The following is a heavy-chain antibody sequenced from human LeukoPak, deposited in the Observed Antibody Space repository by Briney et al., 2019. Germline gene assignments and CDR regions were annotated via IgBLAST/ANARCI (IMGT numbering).Heavy chain of an antibody. Sequence: GGSLRLSCAASGFTFSNAWMSWVRQAPGKGLEWVGRIKSKTDGGTTDYAAPVKGRFTISRDDSKNTLYLQMNSLETEDTAVYYRTTVPRNPSGSFPFDYWGQGTLVTVSS. V-gene: IGHV3-15*01. CDR3: TTVPRNPSGSFPFDY. J-gene: IGHJ4*02. CDR2: IKSKTDGGTT. CDR1: GFTFSNAW. D-gene: IGHD1-26*01.